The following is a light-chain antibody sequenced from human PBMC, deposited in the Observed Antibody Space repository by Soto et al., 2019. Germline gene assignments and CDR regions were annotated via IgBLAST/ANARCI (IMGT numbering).Light chain of an antibody. CDR2: EGS. Sequence: QSVLTQPASVSGSPGQSITISCTGTSSDVGSYNLVSWYQQHPGKAPKLMIYEGSQRPSGVSDRFSGSKSGNTASLTISGLQAEDEAEYYCSSYTRSTTLNVLFGGGTKLTVL. CDR1: SSDVGSYNL. CDR3: SSYTRSTTLNVL. J-gene: IGLJ2*01. V-gene: IGLV2-14*02.